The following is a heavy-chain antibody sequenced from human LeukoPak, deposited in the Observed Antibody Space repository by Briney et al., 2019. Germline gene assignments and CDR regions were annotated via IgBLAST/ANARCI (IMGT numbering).Heavy chain of an antibody. CDR2: INSDGSST. CDR1: GFTFSSYW. CDR3: ARGEAYGSGSYAFDI. J-gene: IGHJ3*02. D-gene: IGHD3-10*01. V-gene: IGHV3-74*01. Sequence: GGSLRLSCAASGFTFSSYWMHWVRQAPGKGLVWVSRINSDGSSTSYADSVKGRFTISRDNAKNTLYLQMNSLRAEDTAVYYCARGEAYGSGSYAFDIWGQGTMVTVSS.